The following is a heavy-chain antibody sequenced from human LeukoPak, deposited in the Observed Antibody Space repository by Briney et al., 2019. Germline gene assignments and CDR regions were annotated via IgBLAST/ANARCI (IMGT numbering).Heavy chain of an antibody. CDR2: ISSSSSYI. Sequence: GGSLRLSCAASGFTFSSYSMNWVRQAPGKGLEWASSISSSSSYIYYADSVKGRFTISRDNAKNSLYLQMNSLRAEDTAVYYCARGRGYSYVKYYFDYWGQGTLVTVSS. CDR1: GFTFSSYS. CDR3: ARGRGYSYVKYYFDY. J-gene: IGHJ4*02. D-gene: IGHD5-18*01. V-gene: IGHV3-21*01.